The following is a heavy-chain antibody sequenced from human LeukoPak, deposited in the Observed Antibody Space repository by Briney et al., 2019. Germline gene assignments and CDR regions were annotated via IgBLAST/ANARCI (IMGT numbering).Heavy chain of an antibody. CDR3: ARGAPGVSAFDI. J-gene: IGHJ3*02. CDR1: GGSFSGYY. CDR2: INHSGFT. Sequence: SETLSLTCAVYGGSFSGYYWSWIRQPPGKGLEWIGEINHSGFTNYNPSLKSRVTISVDTSKNQFSLKLSSVTAADTAVYYCARGAPGVSAFDIWGQGTMVTVSS. D-gene: IGHD3-10*01. V-gene: IGHV4-34*01.